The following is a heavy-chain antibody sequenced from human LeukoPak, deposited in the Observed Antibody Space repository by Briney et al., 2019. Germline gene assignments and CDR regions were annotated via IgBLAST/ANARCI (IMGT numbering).Heavy chain of an antibody. CDR2: IYTNGNI. V-gene: IGHV4-4*07. D-gene: IGHD2-15*01. J-gene: IGHJ4*02. CDR3: RRSRSGLDY. Sequence: SETLSLTCTVSGGSISSYYWSWIRQPAGKGLEWIGHIYTNGNINYNPSLKRRVTMSVETSKNQFSLKLSSLTAADTVLYYCRRSRSGLDYWGQGALVTVSS. CDR1: GGSISSYY.